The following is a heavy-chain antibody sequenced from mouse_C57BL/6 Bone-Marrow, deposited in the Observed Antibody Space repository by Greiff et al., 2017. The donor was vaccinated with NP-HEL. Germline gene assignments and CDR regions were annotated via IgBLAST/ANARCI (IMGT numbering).Heavy chain of an antibody. J-gene: IGHJ2*01. CDR1: GYSFTGYY. D-gene: IGHD1-1*01. CDR2: INPSTGGT. Sequence: VQLQQSGPELVKPGASVKISCKASGYSFTGYYMNWVKQSPEKSLEWIGEINPSTGGTTYNQKFKAKATLTVDKSSSTGYMQLKSLTSEDSAVYYCASPPYYGSSYFDYWGQGTTLTVSS. CDR3: ASPPYYGSSYFDY. V-gene: IGHV1-42*01.